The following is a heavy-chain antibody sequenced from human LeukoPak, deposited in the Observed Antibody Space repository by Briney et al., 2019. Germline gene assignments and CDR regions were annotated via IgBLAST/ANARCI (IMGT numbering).Heavy chain of an antibody. D-gene: IGHD6-19*01. V-gene: IGHV4-34*01. CDR3: ARLHLVSSGWYPMADS. CDR2: INHSGST. CDR1: GGSFSGYY. Sequence: SETLSLTCAVYGGSFSGYYWSWIPQPPGKGLEWIGEINHSGSTNYTPSLKSRVTISADTSKNQVSLKLSSVTAADTAVYDCARLHLVSSGWYPMADSWGQGTLVTVSS. J-gene: IGHJ4*02.